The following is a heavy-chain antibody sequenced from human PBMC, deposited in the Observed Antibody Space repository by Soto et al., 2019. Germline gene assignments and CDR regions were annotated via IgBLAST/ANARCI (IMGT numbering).Heavy chain of an antibody. CDR3: AKERHDFWSGYDRY. J-gene: IGHJ4*02. D-gene: IGHD3-3*01. Sequence: GGSLRLSCAASGFTFSSYAMSWVRQAPGKGLEWVSAISGSGGSTYYTDSVKGRFTISRDNSKNTLYLQMNSLRAEDTAVYYCAKERHDFWSGYDRYWGQGTLVTVSS. CDR2: ISGSGGST. V-gene: IGHV3-23*01. CDR1: GFTFSSYA.